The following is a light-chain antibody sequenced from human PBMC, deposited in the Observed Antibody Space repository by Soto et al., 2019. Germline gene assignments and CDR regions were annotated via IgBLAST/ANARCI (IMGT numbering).Light chain of an antibody. V-gene: IGKV1-39*01. CDR2: TAS. CDR1: QSISSY. CDR3: QQSYSRPRT. Sequence: DIQMTQSPSSLSASVGDRVTITCRASQSISSYLNRYQQKPGKAPNLLIYTASSLESGVPSRFSGSGSGTDFTLTISSLQPEDFATYFCQQSYSRPRTFGQGTKVDIK. J-gene: IGKJ1*01.